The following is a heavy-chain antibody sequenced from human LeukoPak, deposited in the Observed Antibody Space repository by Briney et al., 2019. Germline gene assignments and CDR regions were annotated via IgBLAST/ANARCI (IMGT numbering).Heavy chain of an antibody. Sequence: GGSLRLSCAASGFTFSSYAMSWVRQAPGKGLEWVSAISGSGGSTYYADSVKGRFTISRDNSKNTLNLQVNSLRVEDTAVYYCAKERRDNYYGSGNYFGGFDYWGLGTLVTVSS. D-gene: IGHD3-10*01. J-gene: IGHJ4*02. V-gene: IGHV3-23*01. CDR1: GFTFSSYA. CDR2: ISGSGGST. CDR3: AKERRDNYYGSGNYFGGFDY.